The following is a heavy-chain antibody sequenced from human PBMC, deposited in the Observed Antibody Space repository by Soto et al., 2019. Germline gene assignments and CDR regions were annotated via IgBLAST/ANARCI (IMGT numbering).Heavy chain of an antibody. V-gene: IGHV1-3*01. CDR3: ARSFITIQYVMDF. Sequence: ASVKVSCKASGYTFTSYSMHWVRQAPGQRLEWMGWINAGNGNTKYSQKFQGRVTITRDTSASTAYMELSSLRSEDTAVYYCARSFITIQYVMDFWGQGATVTVSS. D-gene: IGHD3-3*01. J-gene: IGHJ6*02. CDR1: GYTFTSYS. CDR2: INAGNGNT.